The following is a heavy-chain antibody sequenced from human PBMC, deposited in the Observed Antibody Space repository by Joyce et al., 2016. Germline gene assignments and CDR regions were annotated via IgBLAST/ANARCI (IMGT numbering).Heavy chain of an antibody. CDR3: ARDLVAMGYYGMDV. CDR1: GFTVSSNY. Sequence: EVQLVESGGGLVQPGGSLRLSCAASGFTVSSNYMSWVRQAPGKGLVWVSVIYSGDSTYYADSVKGRFTISIDNSKNTLYLQMNSLRAEDTAVYYCARDLVAMGYYGMDVWGQGTTVTVSS. V-gene: IGHV3-66*02. J-gene: IGHJ6*02. D-gene: IGHD2-15*01. CDR2: IYSGDST.